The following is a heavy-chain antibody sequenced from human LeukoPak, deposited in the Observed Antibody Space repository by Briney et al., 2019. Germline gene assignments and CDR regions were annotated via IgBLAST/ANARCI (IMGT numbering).Heavy chain of an antibody. CDR2: ISAYNGDT. V-gene: IGHV1-18*04. D-gene: IGHD6-6*01. CDR1: GYTFTSYY. Sequence: ASVKVSCKASGYTFTSYYMHWVRQAPGQGLEWMGWISAYNGDTNYAQKLQGRVTMTTDTSTNTAYMELRSLRSDDTAIYYCARGGSGSSTWFDPWGQGTLVTVSS. CDR3: ARGGSGSSTWFDP. J-gene: IGHJ5*02.